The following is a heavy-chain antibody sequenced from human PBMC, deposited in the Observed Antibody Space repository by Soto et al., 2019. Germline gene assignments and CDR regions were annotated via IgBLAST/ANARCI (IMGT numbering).Heavy chain of an antibody. CDR3: ARALGILTGYYRP. D-gene: IGHD3-9*01. J-gene: IGHJ5*02. CDR2: INYSGST. V-gene: IGHV4-30-4*01. Sequence: SETLSLTCTVSGGSISSVDPYWSWIRQPPGKGLEWIGYINYSGSTYYNPSLKSRATISRDTSKNQFSLKLTSVTAADTAVYYCARALGILTGYYRPWGQGTLVTAPQ. CDR1: GGSISSVDPY.